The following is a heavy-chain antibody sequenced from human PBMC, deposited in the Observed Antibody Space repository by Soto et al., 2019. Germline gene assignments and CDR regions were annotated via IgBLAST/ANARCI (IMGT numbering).Heavy chain of an antibody. Sequence: GSLRLSCAASGFSFSNYAMHWVRQAPGKGLEWVAVIWYDGSNKYYADSVKGRFTISRDNSKNTLYLQMNSLRAEDTAVYYCARGAHYDILSGYGGYYYYGLDVWGQGTTVTVSS. J-gene: IGHJ6*02. CDR3: ARGAHYDILSGYGGYYYYGLDV. V-gene: IGHV3-33*01. D-gene: IGHD3-9*01. CDR1: GFSFSNYA. CDR2: IWYDGSNK.